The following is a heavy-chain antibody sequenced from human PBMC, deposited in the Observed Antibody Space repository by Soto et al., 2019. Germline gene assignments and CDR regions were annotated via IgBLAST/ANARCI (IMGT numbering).Heavy chain of an antibody. CDR1: GFTFTSYA. D-gene: IGHD2-2*01. V-gene: IGHV1-3*01. CDR2: INAGNGNT. CDR3: AKGVPAATRYFQH. J-gene: IGHJ1*01. Sequence: ASVKVSCKASGFTFTSYAMHWVRQAPGQRLEWMGWINAGNGNTKYSQKFQGRVTITRDTSASTAYMELSSLTPEDTAVYYCAKGVPAATRYFQHWGQGTLVTVSS.